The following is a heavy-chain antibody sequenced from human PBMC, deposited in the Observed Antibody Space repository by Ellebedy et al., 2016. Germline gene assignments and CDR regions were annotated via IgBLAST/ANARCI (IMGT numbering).Heavy chain of an antibody. J-gene: IGHJ5*02. CDR3: AREKKIVPNWFDP. CDR2: ISAYNGNT. V-gene: IGHV1-18*01. Sequence: DSVKVSCXASGYTFTSYGISWVRQAPGQGLEWMGWISAYNGNTNYAQKLQGRVTMTTDTSTSTAYMELRSLRSDDTAVYYCAREKKIVPNWFDPWGQGTLVTVSS. D-gene: IGHD2/OR15-2a*01. CDR1: GYTFTSYG.